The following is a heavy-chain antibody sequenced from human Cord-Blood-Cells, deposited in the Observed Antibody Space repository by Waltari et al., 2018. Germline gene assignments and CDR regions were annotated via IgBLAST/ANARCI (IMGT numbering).Heavy chain of an antibody. V-gene: IGHV3-30*18. Sequence: QVQLVESGGGVVQPGRSLRLSCAASGFTFSRYGMHWVRQAPGKGVEWVAVISYDGSNKYYADSVKSRFTISRDNSKNTLYLQMNSLRAEDTAVYYCAKSDTVTTYYFDYWGQGTLVTVSS. CDR2: ISYDGSNK. J-gene: IGHJ4*02. D-gene: IGHD4-17*01. CDR1: GFTFSRYG. CDR3: AKSDTVTTYYFDY.